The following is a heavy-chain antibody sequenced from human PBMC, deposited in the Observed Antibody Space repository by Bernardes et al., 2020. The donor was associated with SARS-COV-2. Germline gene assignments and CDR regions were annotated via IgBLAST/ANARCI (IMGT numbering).Heavy chain of an antibody. D-gene: IGHD3-22*01. Sequence: GSLRLSCAASGFTFSSYWMHWVRQVPGKGLVWVSRINSDGRTTNYADSVKGRFTISRDNAKNTVYLQMNSLRPEDTAVYYCARGASSGYRIDYWGQGTLVTVSS. V-gene: IGHV3-74*01. CDR3: ARGASSGYRIDY. CDR1: GFTFSSYW. CDR2: INSDGRTT. J-gene: IGHJ4*02.